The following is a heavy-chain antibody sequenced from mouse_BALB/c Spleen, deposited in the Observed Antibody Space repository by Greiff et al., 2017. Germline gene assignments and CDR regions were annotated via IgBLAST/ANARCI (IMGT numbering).Heavy chain of an antibody. J-gene: IGHJ4*01. CDR1: GYTFTSYW. D-gene: IGHD1-1*02. Sequence: QVQLQQSGAELVKPGASVKLSCKASGYTFTSYWMHWVKQRPGQGLEWIGEINPSNGRTNYNEKFKSKATLTVDKSSSTAYMQLSSLTSEDSAVYYGARGWGGAMDYWGQGTSVTVSS. V-gene: IGHV1S81*02. CDR2: INPSNGRT. CDR3: ARGWGGAMDY.